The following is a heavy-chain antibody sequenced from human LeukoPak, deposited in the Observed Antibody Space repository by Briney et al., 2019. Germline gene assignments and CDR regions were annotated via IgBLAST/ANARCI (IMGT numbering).Heavy chain of an antibody. J-gene: IGHJ6*04. V-gene: IGHV4-31*03. D-gene: IGHD3-10*01. Sequence: SEALSLTCTVSGGSISSGGYYWSWIRQHPGKGLGWIGYIYYSGSTYYNPSLKSRVTISVDTSKNQFSLKLSSVTAADAAVYYCARSYGSGSSYGMDVWGKGTTVTVSS. CDR1: GGSISSGGYY. CDR3: ARSYGSGSSYGMDV. CDR2: IYYSGST.